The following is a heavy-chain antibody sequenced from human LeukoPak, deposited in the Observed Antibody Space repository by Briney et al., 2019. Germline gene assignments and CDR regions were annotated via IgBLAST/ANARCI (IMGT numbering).Heavy chain of an antibody. J-gene: IGHJ4*01. CDR3: AKSGYNRFDY. D-gene: IGHD5-24*01. Sequence: GGSLRLSCAASGFTFSRYSMNWVRQAPGKGLEWVSGISGSGRSTFYADSVKGRFTISRDNSKNTLYLQMNSLRAEDTAVYFCAKSGYNRFDYWGHGTLVTVSS. V-gene: IGHV3-23*01. CDR2: ISGSGRST. CDR1: GFTFSRYS.